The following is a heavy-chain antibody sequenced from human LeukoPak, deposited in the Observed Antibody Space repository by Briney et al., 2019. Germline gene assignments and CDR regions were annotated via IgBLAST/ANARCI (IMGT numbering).Heavy chain of an antibody. CDR2: IYTSGST. CDR1: GGSISSGSYY. D-gene: IGHD3-22*01. J-gene: IGHJ4*02. Sequence: SETLSLTCTVSGGSISSGSYYWTWIRQPAGKGLEYIGRIYTSGSTSYNPSLKSRVTISVDTSKNQFSLKLSSVTAADTAVYYCARSYDSSGYYDYWGQGTLVTVSS. V-gene: IGHV4-61*02. CDR3: ARSYDSSGYYDY.